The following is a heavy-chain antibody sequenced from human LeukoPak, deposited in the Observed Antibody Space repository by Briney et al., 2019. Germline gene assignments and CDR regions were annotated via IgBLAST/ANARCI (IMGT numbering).Heavy chain of an antibody. D-gene: IGHD3-22*01. J-gene: IGHJ4*02. V-gene: IGHV4-38-2*02. CDR3: AREDYYNSGGYYLDY. CDR2: IYHSGST. Sequence: KPSETLPLTCTVSGYSISRGYSWGWIRQPPGKGLEWIGNIYHSGSTNYSPSLKSRVTISVDTSKNQFSLKLSSVTAADTAVYFCAREDYYNSGGYYLDYWGQGTLVTVSS. CDR1: GYSISRGYS.